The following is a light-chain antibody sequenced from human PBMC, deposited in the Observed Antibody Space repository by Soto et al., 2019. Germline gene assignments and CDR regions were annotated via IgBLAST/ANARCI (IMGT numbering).Light chain of an antibody. CDR3: QQRSNWPPIT. J-gene: IGKJ5*01. V-gene: IGKV3-11*01. CDR2: DTS. CDR1: QSVSNNY. Sequence: EIVLTQSPATLSLSPGERATLSCRASQSVSNNYLAWYQQKPGQAPRLLIYDTSNRVTGVPARFSGSGSGTDFTLSISSLEPEDFAVYYCQQRSNWPPITFGQGTRLEIK.